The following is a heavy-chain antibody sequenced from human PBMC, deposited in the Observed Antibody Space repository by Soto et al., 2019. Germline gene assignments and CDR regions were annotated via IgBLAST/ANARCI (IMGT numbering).Heavy chain of an antibody. V-gene: IGHV4-61*01. D-gene: IGHD3-10*01. Sequence: QVQLQESGPGLVKPSETLSLTCAVSGGSVNDGIFFWSWIRQPPGKGLEWIGYGFYIGETNYNPSHKSQATISLNKTQNRFTLKPTSVTAADTAVYYCATGQYYYGSQFWGQGSLVTVSS. CDR2: GFYIGET. J-gene: IGHJ4*02. CDR3: ATGQYYYGSQF. CDR1: GGSVNDGIFF.